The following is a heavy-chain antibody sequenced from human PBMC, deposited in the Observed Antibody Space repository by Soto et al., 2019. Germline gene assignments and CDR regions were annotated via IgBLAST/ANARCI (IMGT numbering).Heavy chain of an antibody. CDR3: ARVHYYDSSGYYYFYYGMDV. V-gene: IGHV1-18*01. D-gene: IGHD3-22*01. Sequence: GASVKVSCKASGYTFTSYGISWVRQAPGQGLEWMGWISAYNGNTNYARKLQGRVTMTTDTSTSTAYMELRSLRSDDTAVYYCARVHYYDSSGYYYFYYGMDVWGQGTTVTVSS. CDR2: ISAYNGNT. CDR1: GYTFTSYG. J-gene: IGHJ6*02.